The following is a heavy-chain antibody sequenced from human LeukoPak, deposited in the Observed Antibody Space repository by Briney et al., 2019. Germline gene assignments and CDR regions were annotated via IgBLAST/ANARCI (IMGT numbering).Heavy chain of an antibody. Sequence: GGSLRLSCAASGFTFSHYWMTWVRQAPGKGLEWVANINQGGSEKYCVDSVKGRFTISRDNTKKSLYLQMNSLRAEDTAVYYCVIRDYQTDYWGQGTLVTVSS. D-gene: IGHD2-2*01. V-gene: IGHV3-7*01. CDR3: VIRDYQTDY. J-gene: IGHJ4*02. CDR2: INQGGSEK. CDR1: GFTFSHYW.